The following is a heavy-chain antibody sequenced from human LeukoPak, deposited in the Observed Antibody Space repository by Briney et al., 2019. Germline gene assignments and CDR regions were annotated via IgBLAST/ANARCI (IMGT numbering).Heavy chain of an antibody. V-gene: IGHV4-59*01. CDR1: GGSISSYY. Sequence: SETLSLTCTVYGGSISSYYWSWIRQPPGQGLEWIGFIYHSGSTNYHPSLNSRVTISVDTSKNEFALKLSSVTTADTAVYYCARSVVSSGYYYVNYWGQGTLVTVSS. CDR3: ARSVVSSGYYYVNY. D-gene: IGHD3-22*01. J-gene: IGHJ4*02. CDR2: IYHSGST.